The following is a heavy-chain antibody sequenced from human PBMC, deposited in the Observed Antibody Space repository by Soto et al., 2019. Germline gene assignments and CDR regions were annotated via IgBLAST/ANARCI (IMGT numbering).Heavy chain of an antibody. J-gene: IGHJ4*02. D-gene: IGHD3-16*01. CDR2: IHTSGST. CDR3: ARGGGNPASTNDF. Sequence: QVQLQQWGGGLLKPSETLSLTCGLHRGSFSYFHWSWIRQPPGKGLEWIGEIHTSGSTNYNPSLRSRVTMSIDPSAMQFSLTLNSVTAADTAVYYCARGGGNPASTNDFWGQGALVTVSS. CDR1: RGSFSYFH. V-gene: IGHV4-34*01.